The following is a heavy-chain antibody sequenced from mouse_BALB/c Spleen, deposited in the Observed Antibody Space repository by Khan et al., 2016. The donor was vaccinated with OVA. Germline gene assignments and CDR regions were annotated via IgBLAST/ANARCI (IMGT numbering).Heavy chain of an antibody. V-gene: IGHV3-2*02. CDR2: ISYSGST. CDR3: EKWINY. D-gene: IGHD2-4*01. Sequence: EVQLQESGPGLVKPSQSLSLTCTVTGYSITSDYAWNWIRQFPGNKLEWMGYISYSGSTTYYPSLKSRISITRDTSKNQFFLQLNSVTTEDRATYYCEKWINYWGQGTLVTVSA. J-gene: IGHJ3*01. CDR1: GYSITSDYA.